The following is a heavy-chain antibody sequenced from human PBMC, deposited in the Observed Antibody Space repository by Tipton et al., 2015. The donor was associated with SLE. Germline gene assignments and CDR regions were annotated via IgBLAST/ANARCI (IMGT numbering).Heavy chain of an antibody. Sequence: TLSLTCTVSGGSVNTYYWSWIRQPPGKGLEWIGYIYNSGGTNYNPSLKSRVTISIDTSKNQFSLKLTSVTAADTAVYYCARRQWLGAFDIWGQGTMVTVSS. J-gene: IGHJ3*02. D-gene: IGHD6-19*01. V-gene: IGHV4-4*08. CDR2: IYNSGGT. CDR3: ARRQWLGAFDI. CDR1: GGSVNTYY.